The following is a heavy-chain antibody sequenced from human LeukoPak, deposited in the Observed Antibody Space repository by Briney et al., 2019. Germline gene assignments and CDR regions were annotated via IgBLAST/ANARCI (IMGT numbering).Heavy chain of an antibody. CDR2: ISPYNGDT. J-gene: IGHJ4*02. CDR1: GYIFMNYG. CDR3: VRTEDDLASATFPFDL. Sequence: ASVKVFCKASGYIFMNYGFTWVRQAPGHGLEWMGWISPYNGDTRYAQQLRDRVTMTTDTSTSTAYMELRSLRSDDTAVYYCVRTEDDLASATFPFDLWGQGTLVIVSS. V-gene: IGHV1-18*01. D-gene: IGHD2/OR15-2a*01.